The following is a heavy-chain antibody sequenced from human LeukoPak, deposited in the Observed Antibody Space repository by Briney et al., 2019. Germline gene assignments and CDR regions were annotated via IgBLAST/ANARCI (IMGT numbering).Heavy chain of an antibody. Sequence: GGSLRLSCAASGFTVSSNYMSWVRQAPGKGLEWVSVIYSGGSTYYADSVKGRFTISRDNSKNTLYLQMNSLRAEDTAVYYCGVPRFIAAAPFDYWGQGTLVTVSS. D-gene: IGHD6-13*01. CDR3: GVPRFIAAAPFDY. CDR1: GFTVSSNY. J-gene: IGHJ4*02. CDR2: IYSGGST. V-gene: IGHV3-66*01.